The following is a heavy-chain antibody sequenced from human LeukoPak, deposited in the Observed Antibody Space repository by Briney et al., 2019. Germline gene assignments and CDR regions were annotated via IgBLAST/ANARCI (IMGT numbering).Heavy chain of an antibody. J-gene: IGHJ6*03. V-gene: IGHV4-39*07. CDR3: ARDVLEDAKWELPYYYMDV. CDR2: IYYSGST. CDR1: GGSISSSSYY. Sequence: SETLSLTCTVSGGSISSSSYYWGWIRQPPGKGLEWIGSIYYSGSTYYNPSLKSRVTVSVDTSKNQFSLKLSSVTAADTAVYYCARDVLEDAKWELPYYYMDVWGKGTTVTVSS. D-gene: IGHD1-26*01.